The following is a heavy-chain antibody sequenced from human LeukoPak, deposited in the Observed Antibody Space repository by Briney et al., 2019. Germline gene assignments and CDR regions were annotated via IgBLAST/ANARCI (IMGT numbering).Heavy chain of an antibody. V-gene: IGHV1-8*01. CDR1: GYASTSYH. Sequence: ASVKVSCKASGYASTSYHINWVRQATGQGLEWMGWMSPNSGDTGFAQKFQGRVTMTRNTSITTAYMELSSLRSDDTAIYYCARGVAAGYDYWGQGTLVTVSS. CDR2: MSPNSGDT. D-gene: IGHD6-13*01. CDR3: ARGVAAGYDY. J-gene: IGHJ4*02.